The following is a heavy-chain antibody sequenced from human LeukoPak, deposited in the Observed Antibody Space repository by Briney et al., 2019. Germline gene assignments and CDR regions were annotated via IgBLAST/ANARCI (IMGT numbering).Heavy chain of an antibody. V-gene: IGHV1-2*02. CDR2: INPNSGGT. CDR3: ATDGPEGYNPHDAFDI. J-gene: IGHJ3*02. CDR1: GYTFTGYY. D-gene: IGHD5-24*01. Sequence: GASVKVSCKASGYTFTGYYMHWVRQAPGRGLEWMGWINPNSGGTNYAQKFQGRVTMTRDTSISTAYMELSRLRSDDTAVYYCATDGPEGYNPHDAFDIWGQGTMVTVSS.